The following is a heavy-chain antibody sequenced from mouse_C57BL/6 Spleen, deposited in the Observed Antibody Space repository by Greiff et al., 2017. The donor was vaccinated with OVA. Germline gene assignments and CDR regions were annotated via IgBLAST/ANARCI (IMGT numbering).Heavy chain of an antibody. Sequence: QVQLQQPGAELVKPGASVKMSCKASGYTFTSYWITWVKQRPGQGLEWIGDIYPGSGSTNYNEKFKSKATLTVDTSSSTAYMQLSSLTSEDSAVYYCARGGYYYGSLYYAMDYWGQGTSVTVSS. CDR2: IYPGSGST. V-gene: IGHV1-55*01. J-gene: IGHJ4*01. CDR3: ARGGYYYGSLYYAMDY. CDR1: GYTFTSYW. D-gene: IGHD1-1*01.